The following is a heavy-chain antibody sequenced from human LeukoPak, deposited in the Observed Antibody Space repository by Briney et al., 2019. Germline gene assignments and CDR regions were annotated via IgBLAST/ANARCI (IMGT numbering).Heavy chain of an antibody. D-gene: IGHD2-2*01. J-gene: IGHJ3*02. CDR2: ISSSSSYI. CDR3: ARDLSLAMMDAFDI. CDR1: GFTFSSYS. V-gene: IGHV3-21*01. Sequence: PGGSLRLSCAASGFTFSSYSMNWVRQAPGKGLEWVSSISSSSSYIYYADSVKGRFTISRDNAKNSLYLQMNSLRAEDTAVYYCARDLSLAMMDAFDIWGQGTMVTVSS.